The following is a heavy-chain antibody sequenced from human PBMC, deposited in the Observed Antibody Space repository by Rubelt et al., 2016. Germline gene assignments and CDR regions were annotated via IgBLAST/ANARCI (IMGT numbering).Heavy chain of an antibody. J-gene: IGHJ4*02. Sequence: QVQLQESGPGLVKPSETLSLTCSVSSDSISSYWWSWIRRTPGKGLEWIGYIYYSGSTYYNPSLKSRVTISVDTSKNQFSLKLSSVTAADTAVYYCARDGDPTGFDYWGQGTLVTVSS. V-gene: IGHV4-59*12. D-gene: IGHD7-27*01. CDR3: ARDGDPTGFDY. CDR2: IYYSGST. CDR1: SDSISSYW.